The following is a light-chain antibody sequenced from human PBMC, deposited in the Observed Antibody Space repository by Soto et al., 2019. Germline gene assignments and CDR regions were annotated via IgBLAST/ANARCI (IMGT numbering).Light chain of an antibody. CDR2: GAS. CDR1: QSISDT. CDR3: QQYNNWPLT. V-gene: IGKV3D-15*01. J-gene: IGKJ5*01. Sequence: EIVMTQSPATLSVSPGGRAPLSCRASQSISDTLAWYQQKPGQAPRLLIYGASTRATGVPARFSGSGSGTEFTLTISSLQSEEVAVYWCQQYNNWPLTFGTGTRLEIK.